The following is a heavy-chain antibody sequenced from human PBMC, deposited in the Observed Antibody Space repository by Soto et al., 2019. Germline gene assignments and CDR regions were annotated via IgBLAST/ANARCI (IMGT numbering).Heavy chain of an antibody. V-gene: IGHV3-23*01. Sequence: GGSLRLSCAASGFTFSSYAMSWVRQAPGKGLEWVSAISGSGGSTYYADSVKGRCTISRDNSKNTLYLQMNSLRAEDTAVYYCAKDVRAAAKYLRSSYYMDVWGKGTTVTVSS. J-gene: IGHJ6*03. CDR1: GFTFSSYA. D-gene: IGHD6-13*01. CDR3: AKDVRAAAKYLRSSYYMDV. CDR2: ISGSGGST.